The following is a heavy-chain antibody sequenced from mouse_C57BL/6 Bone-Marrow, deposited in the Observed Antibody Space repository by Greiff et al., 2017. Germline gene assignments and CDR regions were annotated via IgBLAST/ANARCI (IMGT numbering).Heavy chain of an antibody. CDR1: GFTFSDYG. Sequence: DVKLVESGGGLVKPGGSLKLSCAASGFTFSDYGMHWVRQAPEKGLEWVAYISSGSSTIYYADTVKGRFPISRDNAKNTMFRQVTSLRSEDTAMYYCARRLTTVVALDYWGQGTTLTVSS. D-gene: IGHD1-1*01. V-gene: IGHV5-17*01. CDR2: ISSGSSTI. CDR3: ARRLTTVVALDY. J-gene: IGHJ2*01.